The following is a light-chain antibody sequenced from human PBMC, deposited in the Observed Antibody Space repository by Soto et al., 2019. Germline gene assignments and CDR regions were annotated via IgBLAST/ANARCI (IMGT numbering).Light chain of an antibody. J-gene: IGKJ4*01. Sequence: EIVLTQSPATLSLSPGERATLSCRASQNLNYFLAWYQQKRGQSPRLLIYDTSNMATGIPARFSGSGSGTDYTITISSLVPEDFAVYYCHQRTTWPTFCGGPRVEIK. CDR2: DTS. V-gene: IGKV3-11*01. CDR3: HQRTTWPT. CDR1: QNLNYF.